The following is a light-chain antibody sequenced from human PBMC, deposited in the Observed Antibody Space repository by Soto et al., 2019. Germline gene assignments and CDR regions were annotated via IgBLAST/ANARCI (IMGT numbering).Light chain of an antibody. CDR2: GAS. Sequence: EIVLTQSPGTLSVSPGERVTLSCRASESLSTFLAWYQQKPGQAPRLLIYGASTKATGIPARFSGSQSATDFTLTISSLQSEDSAVYYCQSYNDWPFAFGQWTKLEI. V-gene: IGKV3-15*01. CDR3: QSYNDWPFA. J-gene: IGKJ2*01. CDR1: ESLSTF.